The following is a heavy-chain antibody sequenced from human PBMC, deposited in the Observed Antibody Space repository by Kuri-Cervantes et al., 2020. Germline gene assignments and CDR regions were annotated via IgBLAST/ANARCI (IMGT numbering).Heavy chain of an antibody. Sequence: GESLKISCAASGFTFSSYAMHWVRQAPGKGLEWVAVISYDGSNKYYADSVKSRFTISRDNAKNSLYLQMNSLRAEDTAVYYCARIRVRYYYGMDVWGQGTTVTVSS. CDR2: ISYDGSNK. CDR1: GFTFSSYA. V-gene: IGHV3-30-3*01. D-gene: IGHD2-21*01. J-gene: IGHJ6*02. CDR3: ARIRVRYYYGMDV.